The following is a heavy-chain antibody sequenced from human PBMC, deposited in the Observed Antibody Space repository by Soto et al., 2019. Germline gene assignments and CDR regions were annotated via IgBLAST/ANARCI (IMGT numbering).Heavy chain of an antibody. Sequence: EVQLVETGGGLIQPGGSLRLSCAASGLTVSSNYMSWVRQAPGKGLEWVSIIYTDGNTYYADSVKGRFTISRDNSKNTLYLQMNSLRAKDTAVYYCAREAGYFDYWGQGTLVTVSS. CDR3: AREAGYFDY. CDR2: IYTDGNT. D-gene: IGHD6-19*01. V-gene: IGHV3-53*02. CDR1: GLTVSSNY. J-gene: IGHJ4*02.